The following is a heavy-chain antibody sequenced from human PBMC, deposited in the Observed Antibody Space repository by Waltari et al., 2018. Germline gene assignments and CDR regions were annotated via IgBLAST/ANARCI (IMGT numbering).Heavy chain of an antibody. CDR3: VLFGYSSSTVRGY. CDR1: GFTFSSYE. Sequence: EVQLVESGGGLVQPGGSLRLSCAASGFTFSSYEMNWVRQAPGKGLEWVSYISSSGRTIYYADSVKGRFTISRDNAKNSLYLQMNSLRAEDTAVYYCVLFGYSSSTVRGYWGQGTLVTVSS. J-gene: IGHJ4*02. D-gene: IGHD6-6*01. CDR2: ISSSGRTI. V-gene: IGHV3-48*03.